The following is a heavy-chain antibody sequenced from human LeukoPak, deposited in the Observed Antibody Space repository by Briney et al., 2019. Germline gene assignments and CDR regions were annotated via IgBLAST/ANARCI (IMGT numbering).Heavy chain of an antibody. CDR3: ARVDYGDYGYFDY. D-gene: IGHD4-17*01. CDR1: GGSISSYY. CDR2: IYYSGST. Sequence: SETLSLTCTVSGGSISSYYWSWIRQPPGKGLEWIGYIYYSGSTSYNPSLKSRVTISVDTSKNQFSLKLSSVTAADTAVYYCARVDYGDYGYFDYWGQGTLVTVSS. V-gene: IGHV4-59*01. J-gene: IGHJ4*02.